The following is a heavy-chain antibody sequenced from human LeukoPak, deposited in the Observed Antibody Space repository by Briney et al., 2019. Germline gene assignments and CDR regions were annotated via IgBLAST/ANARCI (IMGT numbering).Heavy chain of an antibody. V-gene: IGHV3-74*01. CDR2: INSDGSST. J-gene: IGHJ4*02. CDR1: GFTFSSYW. Sequence: GGSLRLSCAASGFTFSSYWMHWVRQAPGKGLVWVSRINSDGSSTSYADSVKGRFTISRDNSKNTLYLQMNSLRAEDTAVYYCAKASLYGSGRPYFDYWGQGTLVTVSS. CDR3: AKASLYGSGRPYFDY. D-gene: IGHD3-10*01.